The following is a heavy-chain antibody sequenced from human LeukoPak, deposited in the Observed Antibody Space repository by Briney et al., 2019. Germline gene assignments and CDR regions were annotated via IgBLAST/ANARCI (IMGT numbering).Heavy chain of an antibody. D-gene: IGHD6-19*01. Sequence: SETLSLTCAVSGGSISSGGYYWSWIRQPPGKGLEWIGYIYYSGSTNYNPSLKSRVTISVDTSKNQFSLKLSSVTAADTAVYYCARSRGGAVAGTGGFYFDYWGQGTLVTVSS. CDR1: GGSISSGGYY. J-gene: IGHJ4*02. CDR2: IYYSGST. V-gene: IGHV4-61*08. CDR3: ARSRGGAVAGTGGFYFDY.